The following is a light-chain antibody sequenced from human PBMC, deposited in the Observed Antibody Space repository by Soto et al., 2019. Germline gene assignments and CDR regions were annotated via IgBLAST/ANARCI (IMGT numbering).Light chain of an antibody. Sequence: QSALTQPPSASGSPGQSVTICCTGTKNDIGVYDFVSWYQHHPGKAPRLIIYEVVQRPSGVPDRFSGSKSGNTASLTVSGLQAADEAEYYCTSYTISRTVVFGGGTKLTVL. CDR2: EVV. J-gene: IGLJ2*01. CDR3: TSYTISRTVV. CDR1: KNDIGVYDF. V-gene: IGLV2-8*01.